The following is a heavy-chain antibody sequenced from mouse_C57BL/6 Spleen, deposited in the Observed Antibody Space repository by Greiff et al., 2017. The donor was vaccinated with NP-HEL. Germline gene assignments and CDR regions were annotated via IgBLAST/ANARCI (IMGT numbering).Heavy chain of an antibody. V-gene: IGHV1-26*01. J-gene: IGHJ1*03. CDR1: GYTFTDYY. CDR3: ARHYSDFDV. Sequence: VQLQQSGPELVKPGASVKISCKASGYTFTDYYMNWVKQSHGKSLEWIGDINPNNGGTSYNQKFKGKATLTVDKSSSTAYMELRSLTSEDSAVYYCARHYSDFDVWGTGTTVTVSS. D-gene: IGHD2-12*01. CDR2: INPNNGGT.